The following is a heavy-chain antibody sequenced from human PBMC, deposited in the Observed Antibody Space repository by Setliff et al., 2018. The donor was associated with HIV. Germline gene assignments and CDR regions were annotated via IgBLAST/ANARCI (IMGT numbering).Heavy chain of an antibody. V-gene: IGHV3-30*04. J-gene: IGHJ3*02. D-gene: IGHD6-13*01. CDR1: GFTFSSYA. Sequence: GGSLRLSCAASGFTFSSYAMHWVRQAPGKGLEWVAVISYDGSSSSTIYYADSVKGRFTISRDNAKNSLYLQMNSLRAEDTAVYYCAKDLSGYSSSWYFAFDIWGQGTMVTVSS. CDR2: ISYDGSSSSTI. CDR3: AKDLSGYSSSWYFAFDI.